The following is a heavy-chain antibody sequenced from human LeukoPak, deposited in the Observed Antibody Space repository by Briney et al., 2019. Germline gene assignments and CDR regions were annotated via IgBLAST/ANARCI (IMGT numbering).Heavy chain of an antibody. J-gene: IGHJ4*02. D-gene: IGHD5-18*01. V-gene: IGHV3-48*03. Sequence: GGSLRLSCAASGFTFSSYEMNWVRQAPGKGLEWVSYITSSGSTIYYADSVKGRFTTSRDNPKNTLYLQMNSLRPEDTAVYYCARGVSGYSHGSRFDYWGQGTLVIVSS. CDR3: ARGVSGYSHGSRFDY. CDR1: GFTFSSYE. CDR2: ITSSGSTI.